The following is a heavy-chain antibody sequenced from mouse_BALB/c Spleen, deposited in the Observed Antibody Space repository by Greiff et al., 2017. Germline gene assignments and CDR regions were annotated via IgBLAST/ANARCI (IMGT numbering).Heavy chain of an antibody. J-gene: IGHJ2*01. D-gene: IGHD2-1*01. CDR3: ARERGEGIYGNYGSYYFDY. CDR2: ISSGGST. Sequence: EVHLVESGGGLVKPGGSLKLSCAASGFTFSSYAMSWVRQTPEKRLEWVASISSGGSTYYPDSVKGRFTISRDNARNILYLQMSSLRSEDTAMYYCARERGEGIYGNYGSYYFDYWGQGTTLTVSS. V-gene: IGHV5-6-5*01. CDR1: GFTFSSYA.